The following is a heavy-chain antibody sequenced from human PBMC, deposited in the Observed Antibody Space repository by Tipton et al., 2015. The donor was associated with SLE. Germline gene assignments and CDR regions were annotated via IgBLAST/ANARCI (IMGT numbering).Heavy chain of an antibody. D-gene: IGHD3-10*01. CDR1: GFAFSNAW. CDR2: LKENGSEM. V-gene: IGHV3-7*01. J-gene: IGHJ5*02. CDR3: ARDDPGLNWFDP. Sequence: SLRLSCAASGFAFSNAWMSWVRQAPGQGLEWVASLKENGSEMYYVDSVRGRFTISRDNAKNSLYLQMNSLRVEDAAVYYCARDDPGLNWFDPWGQGTLVSVSS.